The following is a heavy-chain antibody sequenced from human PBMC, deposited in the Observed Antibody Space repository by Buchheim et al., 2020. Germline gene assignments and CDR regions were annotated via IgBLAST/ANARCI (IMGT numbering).Heavy chain of an antibody. CDR1: GFTFSSYG. CDR3: ARDAPIVLVPAAMVRKTNNWFDP. Sequence: QVQLVESGGGVVQPGRSLRLSCAASGFTFSSYGMHWVRQAPGKGLEWVAVIWYDGSNKYYADSVKGRFTISRDNSKNTLYLQMNSLRAEDTAVYYCARDAPIVLVPAAMVRKTNNWFDPWGQGTL. V-gene: IGHV3-33*01. CDR2: IWYDGSNK. J-gene: IGHJ5*02. D-gene: IGHD2-2*01.